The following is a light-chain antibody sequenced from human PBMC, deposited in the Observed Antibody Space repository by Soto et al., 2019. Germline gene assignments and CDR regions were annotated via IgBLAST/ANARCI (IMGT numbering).Light chain of an antibody. Sequence: EIVMTQSTFTLSVSTGERVTLSCRASQSVSSNLAWYQQKPVQSPRLLIYDASNRATGIPARFSGSGSGTDFTLTISSLEPEDFAVYYCQQRSNFGQGTRLEIK. CDR2: DAS. V-gene: IGKV3-11*01. CDR3: QQRSN. J-gene: IGKJ5*01. CDR1: QSVSSN.